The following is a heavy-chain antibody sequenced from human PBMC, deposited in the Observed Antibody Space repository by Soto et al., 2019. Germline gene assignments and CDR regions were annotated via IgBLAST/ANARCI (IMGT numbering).Heavy chain of an antibody. V-gene: IGHV3-21*01. Sequence: GGSLRLSCAASGFTFSSYSMNWVRQAPGKGLEWVSSISSSSSYIYYADSVKGRFTISRDNAKNSLYLQMNSLGAEDTAVYYCARDRGGDFDYWGQGTLVTVSS. CDR1: GFTFSSYS. CDR2: ISSSSSYI. D-gene: IGHD2-21*01. J-gene: IGHJ4*02. CDR3: ARDRGGDFDY.